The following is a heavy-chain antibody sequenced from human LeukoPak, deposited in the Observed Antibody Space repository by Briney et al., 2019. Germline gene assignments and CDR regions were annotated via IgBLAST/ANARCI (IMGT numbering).Heavy chain of an antibody. CDR2: ITNDESRT. Sequence: PGGSLRLSCAASGLPFSNYWIHWVRQAPGKGLVWVSRITNDESRTNYADSVNGRFTISRDNAKSTVYLQITGLTAEDTAVYYCARDGGTSTPFDHWGQGTLVTVSS. CDR1: GLPFSNYW. D-gene: IGHD2-15*01. CDR3: ARDGGTSTPFDH. J-gene: IGHJ4*02. V-gene: IGHV3-74*01.